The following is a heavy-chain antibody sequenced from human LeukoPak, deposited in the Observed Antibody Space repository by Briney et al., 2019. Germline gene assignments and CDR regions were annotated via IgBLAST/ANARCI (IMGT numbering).Heavy chain of an antibody. Sequence: SQTLSLTCAISGDSVSSKSAAWNWIRQSPSRGLEWLGRTYYRSKWYNEYSPSVKSRIIINPDISKNQFSLQLNSVSPGDTAVYYCVRDSGYGSDACDIWGQGTTVTVSS. D-gene: IGHD5-12*01. CDR2: TYYRSKWYN. CDR3: VRDSGYGSDACDI. J-gene: IGHJ3*02. V-gene: IGHV6-1*01. CDR1: GDSVSSKSAA.